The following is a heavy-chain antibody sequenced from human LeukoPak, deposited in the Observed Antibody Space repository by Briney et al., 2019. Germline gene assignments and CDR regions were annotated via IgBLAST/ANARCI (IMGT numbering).Heavy chain of an antibody. V-gene: IGHV4-38-2*02. CDR2: INHSGST. Sequence: PSETLSLTCTVSGYSISTGYYWDWIRQPPGKGLEWIGEINHSGSTNYNPSLKSRVTISVDTSKNQFSLKVSSVTAADTAVYYCARGPYWTIAARPMDYWGQGTLVTVSS. CDR1: GYSISTGYY. CDR3: ARGPYWTIAARPMDY. J-gene: IGHJ4*02. D-gene: IGHD6-6*01.